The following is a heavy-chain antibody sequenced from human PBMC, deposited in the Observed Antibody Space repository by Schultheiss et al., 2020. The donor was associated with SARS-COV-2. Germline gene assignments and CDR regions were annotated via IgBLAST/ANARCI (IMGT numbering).Heavy chain of an antibody. CDR2: IYYSGST. CDR3: ARRIVVVTATLLDAFDI. CDR1: GGSISSGDYY. Sequence: SETLSLTCTVSGGSISSGDYYWGWIRQPPGKGLEWIGSIYYSGSTYYNPSLKSRVTISVDTSKNQFSLKLSSVTAADTAVYYCARRIVVVTATLLDAFDIWGQGTMVTVSS. D-gene: IGHD2-21*02. V-gene: IGHV4-39*01. J-gene: IGHJ3*02.